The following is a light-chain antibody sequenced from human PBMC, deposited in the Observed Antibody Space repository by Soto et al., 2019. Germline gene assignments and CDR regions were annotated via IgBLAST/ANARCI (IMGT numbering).Light chain of an antibody. V-gene: IGKV3-20*01. CDR2: GAS. CDR3: HHYGSPALT. Sequence: IVLTQSPDTLSLSPGESATLSCRASQSVNAAHLAWYQQKPGQAPRLLLQGASTRATGIPDRFSGSGSGTDFTLTIRKGEPEELAVFYCHHYGSPALTFGGGTKVEIK. CDR1: QSVNAAH. J-gene: IGKJ4*01.